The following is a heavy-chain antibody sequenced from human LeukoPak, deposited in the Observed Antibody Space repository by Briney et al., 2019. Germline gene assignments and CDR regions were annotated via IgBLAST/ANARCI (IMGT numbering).Heavy chain of an antibody. V-gene: IGHV1-46*01. D-gene: IGHD6-13*01. J-gene: IGHJ4*02. CDR3: ARDRCVTTDSSSCPAAD. Sequence: ASVKVSCKASGYTFTSYYMHWVRQAPAQGLEWMGIINPSGGSTSYAQKFQGRVTMTRDTSTSTVYMELSSLRSEDTAVYYCARDRCVTTDSSSCPAADWGQGTLVTVSS. CDR1: GYTFTSYY. CDR2: INPSGGST.